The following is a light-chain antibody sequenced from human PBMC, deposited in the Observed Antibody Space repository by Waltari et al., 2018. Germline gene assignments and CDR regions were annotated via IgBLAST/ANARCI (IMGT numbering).Light chain of an antibody. V-gene: IGKV1-5*03. CDR1: QSIGSW. J-gene: IGKJ3*01. CDR3: QQYTTCPT. CDR2: KAS. Sequence: DIQMSQSPSTLSASVGDGVTITCRASQSIGSWLAWYQQKPGKAPKLLIYKASSLEGGVPSRFSGRGSGTDFTFTISSLQPDDFAVYFCQQYTTCPTFGPGTKVDI.